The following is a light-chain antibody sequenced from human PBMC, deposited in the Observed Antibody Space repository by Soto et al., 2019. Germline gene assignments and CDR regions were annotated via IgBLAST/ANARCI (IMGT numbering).Light chain of an antibody. CDR2: HNN. J-gene: IGLJ3*02. CDR1: SSNIGADFD. Sequence: QLVLTQPPSVSGAPGQRVTISCTGSSSNIGADFDVHWYQHLPGTAPKLLISHNNNRPSGVPDRFSGSKSGTSASLAINGLQAEDEAHYYCQSYDNSLSGSWVFGGGTKLTVL. CDR3: QSYDNSLSGSWV. V-gene: IGLV1-40*01.